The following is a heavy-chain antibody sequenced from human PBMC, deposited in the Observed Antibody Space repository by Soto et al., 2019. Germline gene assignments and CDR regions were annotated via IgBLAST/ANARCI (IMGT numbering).Heavy chain of an antibody. V-gene: IGHV4-59*01. CDR1: GGSISSYY. CDR2: IYYSGST. Sequence: SETLSLTCTVSGGSISSYYWSWIRQPPGKGLEWIGYIYYSGSTNYNPSLKSRVTISVDTSKNQFSLKLSSVTAADTAVYYCARDRALDYWGQGTLVTVSS. J-gene: IGHJ4*02. CDR3: ARDRALDY. D-gene: IGHD3-10*01.